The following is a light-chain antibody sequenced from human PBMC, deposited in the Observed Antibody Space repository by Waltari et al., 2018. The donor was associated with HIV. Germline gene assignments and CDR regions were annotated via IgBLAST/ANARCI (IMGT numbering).Light chain of an antibody. CDR1: QDISNY. V-gene: IGKV1-33*01. CDR3: QQYDNFPIT. Sequence: DIQMTQSPSSLSASIGDRVTITCQASQDISNYLNWYQQKSGKAPKLLIYDVSNLEEGVPSRFSGSASGTDFTFTVSSIHPEDIATYYCQQYDNFPITFGQGTRLEIK. J-gene: IGKJ5*01. CDR2: DVS.